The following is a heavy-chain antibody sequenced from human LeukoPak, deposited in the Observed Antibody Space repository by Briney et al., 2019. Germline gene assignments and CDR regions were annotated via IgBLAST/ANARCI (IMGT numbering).Heavy chain of an antibody. J-gene: IGHJ2*01. D-gene: IGHD2-15*01. V-gene: IGHV1-18*01. CDR3: ARDLHGGAESWYFDL. Sequence: ASVKVSCKASGYTFTSYGISWVRQAPGQGLEWMGWISAYNGNTNCAQKLQGRVTMTTDTSTSTAYMELRSLRSDDTAVYYCARDLHGGAESWYFDLWGRGTLVTVSS. CDR2: ISAYNGNT. CDR1: GYTFTSYG.